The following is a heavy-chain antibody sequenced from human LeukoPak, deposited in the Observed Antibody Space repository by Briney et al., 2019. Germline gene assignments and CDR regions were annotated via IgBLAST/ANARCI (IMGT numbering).Heavy chain of an antibody. D-gene: IGHD1-14*01. J-gene: IGHJ4*02. V-gene: IGHV1-46*01. Sequence: ASVKVSCKASGYTFTSYYMHWVRQVPGQGLEWMGIINPSGGTTYYAQKFQGRVTMTRDTSTSTVYVEMSSLRSEDTAVYYCASLRSTGFDYWGQGTLVTVSS. CDR1: GYTFTSYY. CDR3: ASLRSTGFDY. CDR2: INPSGGTT.